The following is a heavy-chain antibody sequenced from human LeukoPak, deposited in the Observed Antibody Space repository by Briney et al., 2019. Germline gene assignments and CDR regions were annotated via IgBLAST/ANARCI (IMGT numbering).Heavy chain of an antibody. CDR1: GYTLTQLS. J-gene: IGHJ4*02. CDR2: FDPEDGET. V-gene: IGHV1-24*01. Sequence: GASLKVSCKVSGYTLTQLSMHWVRQAPGKGLEWMGGFDPEDGETIYAQKFQGRVTMTEDTSTDTAYMELSSLRSEDTAVYYCATLITMVRGVIIDYWGQGTPVTVSS. CDR3: ATLITMVRGVIIDY. D-gene: IGHD3-10*01.